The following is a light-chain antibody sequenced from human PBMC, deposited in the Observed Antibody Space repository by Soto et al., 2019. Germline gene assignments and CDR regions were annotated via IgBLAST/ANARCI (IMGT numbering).Light chain of an antibody. CDR1: SSDVGGYNY. J-gene: IGLJ1*01. CDR2: DVS. CDR3: SSYTSSSTLFYV. Sequence: QSALTQPASVSGSPGQSITISCTGTSSDVGGYNYVSWYQQQPGKAPKLMIYDVSNRPSGVSNRFSGSKSGNTASLTISGLQAEDEADYYCSSYTSSSTLFYVFGTGTKVTVL. V-gene: IGLV2-14*01.